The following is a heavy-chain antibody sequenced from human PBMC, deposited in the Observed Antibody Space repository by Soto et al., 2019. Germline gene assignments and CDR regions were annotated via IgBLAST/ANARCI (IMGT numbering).Heavy chain of an antibody. D-gene: IGHD6-13*01. CDR2: ISGSGGST. V-gene: IGHV3-23*04. Sequence: VQLVESGGGVVQPGRSLRLSCAASGFTFSSYGMHWVRQAPGKGLEWVAVISGSGGSTYYADSVKGRFTISRDNSKNTLYLQMNSLRAEDTAVYYCAKDDGSAAAGTVDYWGQGTLVTVSS. CDR3: AKDDGSAAAGTVDY. CDR1: GFTFSSYG. J-gene: IGHJ4*02.